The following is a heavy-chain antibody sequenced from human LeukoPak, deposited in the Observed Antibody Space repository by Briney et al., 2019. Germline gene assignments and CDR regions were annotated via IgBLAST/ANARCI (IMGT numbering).Heavy chain of an antibody. V-gene: IGHV3-13*01. CDR3: ANGGSGLDYFDY. D-gene: IGHD3-10*01. Sequence: RPGGSLRLSCEVSGFTFDNNDMHWVRQTTGKGLEWVSAIGSAGYTYYADSVKGRFTISRDNSKNTLYLQMNSLRVEDTAEYYCANGGSGLDYFDYWGQGTLVTVTS. CDR1: GFTFDNND. CDR2: IGSAGYT. J-gene: IGHJ4*02.